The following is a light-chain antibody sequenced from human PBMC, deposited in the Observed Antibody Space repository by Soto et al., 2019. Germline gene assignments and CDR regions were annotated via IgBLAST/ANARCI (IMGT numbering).Light chain of an antibody. CDR2: EAS. CDR3: QQYNYLWT. J-gene: IGKJ1*01. CDR1: QNIRSA. Sequence: DTQMTQSPSTLSASVGDRVNITCRASQNIRSALAWYQQKPGKAPKLLIFEASSLQSGVPSRFSGSGSETEFTLTIISLQPDDFATYYCQQYNYLWTFGQGTKVELK. V-gene: IGKV1-5*03.